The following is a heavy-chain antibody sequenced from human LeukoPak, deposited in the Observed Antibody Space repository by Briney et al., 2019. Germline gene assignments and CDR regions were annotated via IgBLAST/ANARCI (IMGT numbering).Heavy chain of an antibody. Sequence: SETLSLTCAVSGGSISSGGYSWSWIRQPPGKGLEWIGYIYHSGSTYYNPSLKSRVTISVDRSKNQFSLKLSSVTAADTAVYYCARGPPFDSSGYYFYYFDYWGQGTLVTVSS. J-gene: IGHJ4*02. D-gene: IGHD3-22*01. CDR1: GGSISSGGYS. V-gene: IGHV4-30-2*01. CDR3: ARGPPFDSSGYYFYYFDY. CDR2: IYHSGST.